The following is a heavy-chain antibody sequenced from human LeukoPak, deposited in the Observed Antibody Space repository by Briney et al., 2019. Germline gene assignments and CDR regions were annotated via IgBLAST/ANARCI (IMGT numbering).Heavy chain of an antibody. J-gene: IGHJ6*03. Sequence: GGSLKLSCASSGFTFRSFGMHWVRQAPGKGLEWVAFISYDEINQYYADSVKGRFTISRDNSKNTLYLQMNSLRAEDTAVYYCAKDTVKVTTIRRVPHYMDVWGKGTTVTISS. CDR2: ISYDEINQ. CDR3: AKDTVKVTTIRRVPHYMDV. CDR1: GFTFRSFG. D-gene: IGHD5-12*01. V-gene: IGHV3-30*02.